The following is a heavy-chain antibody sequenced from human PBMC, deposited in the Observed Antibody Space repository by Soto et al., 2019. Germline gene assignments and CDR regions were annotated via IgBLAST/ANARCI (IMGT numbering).Heavy chain of an antibody. CDR2: VNPNSGDT. J-gene: IGHJ4*01. Sequence: GASVKVSCKASGYTFTDYYMQWVRQAPGQGLEWMGWVNPNSGDTNSAQKFQGRVTVTRDTSISTAYMELSRLRSDDTAVYYCARVDNDSGGYHFDYWGQGTLVTVSS. D-gene: IGHD1-26*01. CDR3: ARVDNDSGGYHFDY. CDR1: GYTFTDYY. V-gene: IGHV1-2*02.